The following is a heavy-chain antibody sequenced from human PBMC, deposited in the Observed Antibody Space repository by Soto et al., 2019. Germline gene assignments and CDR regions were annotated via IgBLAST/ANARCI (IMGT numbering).Heavy chain of an antibody. CDR3: AKDTVRGIRVYRFDY. J-gene: IGHJ4*02. Sequence: GGSLRLSCAASGFTFSSYAMSWVRQAPGKGLEWVSAISGSGGSTYYADSVKGRFTISRDNSKNTLYLQMNSLRAEDTAVYYCAKDTVRGIRVYRFDYWGQGTLVTVSS. V-gene: IGHV3-23*01. CDR1: GFTFSSYA. D-gene: IGHD3-10*01. CDR2: ISGSGGST.